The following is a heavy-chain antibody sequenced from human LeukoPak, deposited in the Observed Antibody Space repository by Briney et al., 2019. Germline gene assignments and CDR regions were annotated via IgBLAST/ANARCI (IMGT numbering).Heavy chain of an antibody. J-gene: IGHJ4*02. CDR2: INTDGSST. D-gene: IGHD6-13*01. Sequence: PGGSLRLSCAASGFTFSSYGMHWVRQAPGKGLVWVSRINTDGSSTSYADSVKGRFTISRDNAKNTLYLQMNSLRAEDTAVYYCARVPSSSWWALDYWGQGTLVTVSS. CDR3: ARVPSSSWWALDY. V-gene: IGHV3-74*01. CDR1: GFTFSSYG.